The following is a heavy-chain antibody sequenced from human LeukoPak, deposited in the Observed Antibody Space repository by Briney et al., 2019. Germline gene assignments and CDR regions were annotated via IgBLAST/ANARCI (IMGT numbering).Heavy chain of an antibody. CDR3: ARGQLGMTVRFDY. Sequence: SETLSLTCTVSGGSISSYYWSWIRQPPGKGLEWIGYIYYSGSTNYNPSLKSRVTISVDTSKNQFSLKLSSVTAADTAVYYCARGQLGMTVRFDYWGQGTLVTVSS. CDR1: GGSISSYY. D-gene: IGHD7-27*01. J-gene: IGHJ4*02. V-gene: IGHV4-59*08. CDR2: IYYSGST.